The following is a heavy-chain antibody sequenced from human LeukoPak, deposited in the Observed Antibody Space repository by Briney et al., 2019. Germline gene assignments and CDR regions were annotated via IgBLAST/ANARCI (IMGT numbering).Heavy chain of an antibody. D-gene: IGHD2-2*01. CDR1: GYTFTGYY. V-gene: IGHV1-2*02. CDR2: INPNSGGT. Sequence: ASVKVSCKASGYTFTGYYMHWVRQAPGQGLEWMGWINPNSGGTNYAQKFQGRVTTTRDTSISTAYMELSRLRSDDTAVYYCARDRLKVVPAASLTNWFDPWGQGTLVTVSS. CDR3: ARDRLKVVPAASLTNWFDP. J-gene: IGHJ5*02.